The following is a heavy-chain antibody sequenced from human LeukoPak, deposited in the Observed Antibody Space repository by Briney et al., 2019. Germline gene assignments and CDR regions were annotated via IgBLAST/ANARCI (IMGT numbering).Heavy chain of an antibody. J-gene: IGHJ4*02. CDR3: ASQTTSSWSQFDY. D-gene: IGHD6-13*01. V-gene: IGHV3-23*01. CDR1: GFTFSDFA. Sequence: GRSLRLSCAASGFTFSDFAMSWVRQAPGKGLEWVSMISGRGGGTSSADSVKGRFTISRDNSKSKLFLQMDRLRAEDTAIYYCASQTTSSWSQFDYWGQGTLVTVSS. CDR2: ISGRGGGT.